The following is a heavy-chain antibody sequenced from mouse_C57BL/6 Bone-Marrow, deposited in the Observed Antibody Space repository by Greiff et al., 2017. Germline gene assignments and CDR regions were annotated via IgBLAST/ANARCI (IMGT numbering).Heavy chain of an antibody. J-gene: IGHJ1*03. CDR3: ARKVLRFWYFDV. V-gene: IGHV1-82*01. CDR2: IYPGDGDT. Sequence: VQLQQSGPELVKPGASVKISCKASGYAFSSSWMNWVKQRPGKGLEWIGRIYPGDGDTNYNGKFKGKTTLTADKSSSTPYLQLSSLTSADSAVYFCARKVLRFWYFDVWGTGTTVTVAS. CDR1: GYAFSSSW. D-gene: IGHD1-1*01.